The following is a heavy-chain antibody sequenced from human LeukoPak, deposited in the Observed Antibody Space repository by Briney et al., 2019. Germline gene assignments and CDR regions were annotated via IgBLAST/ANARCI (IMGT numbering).Heavy chain of an antibody. Sequence: SETLSLICTVSGGSISSYYWSWIRQPPGKGLEWIGYIYYSGSTNYKPSLKSRVTISVDTSKNQFSLKLSSVTAADTAVYYCARRRYNWNDPLFDYWGQGTLVTVSS. CDR1: GGSISSYY. CDR3: ARRRYNWNDPLFDY. V-gene: IGHV4-59*12. CDR2: IYYSGST. D-gene: IGHD1-1*01. J-gene: IGHJ4*02.